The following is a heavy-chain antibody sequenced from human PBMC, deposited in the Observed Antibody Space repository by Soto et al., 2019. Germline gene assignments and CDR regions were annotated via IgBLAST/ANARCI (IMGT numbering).Heavy chain of an antibody. CDR1: GYTLTELS. V-gene: IGHV1-24*01. CDR3: ATAPHLRAEYFQH. CDR2: FDPEDGET. D-gene: IGHD3-10*01. J-gene: IGHJ1*01. Sequence: VQVSCKVSGYTLTELSMHWVRQAPGKGLEWMGGFDPEDGETIYAQKFQGRVTMTEDTSTDTAYMELSSLRSEDTAVYYCATAPHLRAEYFQHWGQGTLVTVSS.